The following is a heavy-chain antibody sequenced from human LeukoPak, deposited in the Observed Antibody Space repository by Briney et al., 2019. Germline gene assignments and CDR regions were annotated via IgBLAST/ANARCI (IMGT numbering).Heavy chain of an antibody. CDR2: IYTSGST. CDR3: ARGGSGSYLFDY. CDR1: GGSITNLNYY. Sequence: SETLSLTCTVSGGSITNLNYYWTWIRQPAGKGLEWIGRIYTSGSTNYNPSLKSRVTISVDTSKNQFSLKLSSVTAADTAVYYCARGGSGSYLFDYWGQGTLVTVSS. J-gene: IGHJ4*02. V-gene: IGHV4-61*02. D-gene: IGHD3-10*01.